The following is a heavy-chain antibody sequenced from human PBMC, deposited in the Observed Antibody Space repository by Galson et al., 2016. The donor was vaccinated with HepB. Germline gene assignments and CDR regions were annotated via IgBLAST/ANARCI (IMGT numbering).Heavy chain of an antibody. V-gene: IGHV3-33*01. J-gene: IGHJ4*02. D-gene: IGHD1-26*01. Sequence: SLRLSCAASGFNFISYGMHWVRQAPGKGLEWVAVTWFDGNYKDYAESVKGRITVSRDNTKNTLSLQLDSLRAEDTAVYNWERAREYFGSGSYRDYWGQRTLVIVSS. CDR2: TWFDGNYK. CDR1: GFNFISYG. CDR3: ERAREYFGSGSYRDY.